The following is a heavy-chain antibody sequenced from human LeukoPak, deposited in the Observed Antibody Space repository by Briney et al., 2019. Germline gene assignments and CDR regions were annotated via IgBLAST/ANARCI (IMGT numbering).Heavy chain of an antibody. CDR2: ISISSNTI. CDR1: GFSFSTYA. V-gene: IGHV3-48*02. Sequence: PGGSLRLSCAASGFSFSTYAMNWVRQAPGKGLEWPSYISISSNTIYYADSVKGRFTISRDNAKDSLYLQMSSLRDEDTAVYYCARERYFGSGRPAGSDYWGQGTLVTVSS. D-gene: IGHD3-10*01. J-gene: IGHJ4*02. CDR3: ARERYFGSGRPAGSDY.